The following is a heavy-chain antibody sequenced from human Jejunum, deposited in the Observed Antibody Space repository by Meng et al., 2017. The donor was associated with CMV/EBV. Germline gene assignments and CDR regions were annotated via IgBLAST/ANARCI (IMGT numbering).Heavy chain of an antibody. CDR3: ARDPGAYDFWSGPSYYTYGMDV. D-gene: IGHD3-3*01. Sequence: MSWVRQAPGKGLEWVANIKGDGSAKYSADSVKGRFTISRDNAKQSLYLQMSSLTAEDTAVYYCARDPGAYDFWSGPSYYTYGMDVWGQGTTVTVSS. J-gene: IGHJ6*02. CDR2: IKGDGSAK. V-gene: IGHV3-7*01.